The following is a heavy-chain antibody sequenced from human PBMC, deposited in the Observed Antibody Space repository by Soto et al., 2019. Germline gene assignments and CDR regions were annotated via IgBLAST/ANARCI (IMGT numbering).Heavy chain of an antibody. CDR2: IYYSGST. V-gene: IGHV4-39*01. D-gene: IGHD2-2*01. CDR1: GGSISSSSYY. Sequence: QLQLQESGPGLVKPSETLSLTCTVSGGSISSSSYYWGWIRQPPGKGLEWIGTIYYSGSTYYNPSLKSRATLSVATSKHPFSLKLSSVTAADTALYYCARDGRGYCSSTAGYGSYWGQGTLVTVSS. CDR3: ARDGRGYCSSTAGYGSY. J-gene: IGHJ1*01.